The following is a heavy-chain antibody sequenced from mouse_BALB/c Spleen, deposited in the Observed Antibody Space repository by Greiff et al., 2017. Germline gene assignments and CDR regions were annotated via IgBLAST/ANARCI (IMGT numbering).Heavy chain of an antibody. V-gene: IGHV5-17*02. J-gene: IGHJ4*01. CDR1: GFTFSSFG. Sequence: EVKLVESGGGLVQPGGSRKLSCAASGFTFSSFGMHWVRQSPEKGLEWVAYISSGSSTIYYADTVKGRFTISRDNPKNTLFLQMTSLRSEDTAMYYCARGRDSSGYVDAMDYWGQGTSVTVSS. D-gene: IGHD3-2*01. CDR3: ARGRDSSGYVDAMDY. CDR2: ISSGSSTI.